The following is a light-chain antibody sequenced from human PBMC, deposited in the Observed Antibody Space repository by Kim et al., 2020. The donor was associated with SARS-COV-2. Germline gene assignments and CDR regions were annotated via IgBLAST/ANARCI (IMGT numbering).Light chain of an antibody. CDR1: QSVSRST. CDR2: DAS. CDR3: KQYGSSPWT. Sequence: APGERATLSCRASQSVSRSTLVGYKQKPGQAPRHLIYDASRRATGIPDRFSGSGSGTDFTLTTSGLEPEDRVVYHCKQYGSSPWTFGQGNKVDIK. V-gene: IGKV3-20*01. J-gene: IGKJ1*01.